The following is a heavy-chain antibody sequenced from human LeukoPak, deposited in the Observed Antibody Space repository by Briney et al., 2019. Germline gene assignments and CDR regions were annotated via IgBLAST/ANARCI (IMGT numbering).Heavy chain of an antibody. Sequence: GASVKVSCKASGYTFTSYPMHWVRQAPGQGLEWMGIINPSGGSTNYAQKFQGRVTMTRDTSTSTVYMELSSLRSEDTAVYYCAREAGSAEYYFDYWGQGTLVTVSS. V-gene: IGHV1-46*01. CDR1: GYTFTSYP. D-gene: IGHD6-13*01. J-gene: IGHJ4*02. CDR3: AREAGSAEYYFDY. CDR2: INPSGGST.